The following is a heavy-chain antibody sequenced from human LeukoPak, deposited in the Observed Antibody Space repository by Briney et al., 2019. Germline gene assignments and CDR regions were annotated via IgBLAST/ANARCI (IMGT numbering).Heavy chain of an antibody. D-gene: IGHD2-2*01. CDR2: INHSGST. Sequence: PSETLSLTCAVYGGSFSGYYWSWIRQPPGKGLEWIGEINHSGSTNYNPSLKSRVTISVDTSKNQLSLKLSSVTAADTAVYYCARKGFDIVVVPAATTQLSGLYGFDYWGQGTLVTVSS. CDR3: ARKGFDIVVVPAATTQLSGLYGFDY. V-gene: IGHV4-34*01. CDR1: GGSFSGYY. J-gene: IGHJ4*02.